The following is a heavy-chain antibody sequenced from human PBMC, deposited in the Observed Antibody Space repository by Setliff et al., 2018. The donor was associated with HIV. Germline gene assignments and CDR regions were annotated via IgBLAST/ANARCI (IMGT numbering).Heavy chain of an antibody. CDR2: IYYSGST. V-gene: IGHV4-39*07. D-gene: IGHD1-26*01. J-gene: IGHJ6*02. Sequence: SETLSLTCTVSGGSIKSSSDYWGWIRQPPGKGLEWIGTIYYSGSTYYNPSLKSRVTMSLDTSKTQVSLRLTSVTAADTAVYYCARRSIVGVTRGFYYYGLDVWGQGTTVTVSS. CDR3: ARRSIVGVTRGFYYYGLDV. CDR1: GGSIKSSSDY.